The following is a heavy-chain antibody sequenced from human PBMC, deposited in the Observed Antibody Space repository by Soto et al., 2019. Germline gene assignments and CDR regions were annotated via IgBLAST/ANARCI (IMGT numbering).Heavy chain of an antibody. J-gene: IGHJ5*02. CDR2: MNPNSGNT. Sequence: GASVKVSCKASGYTFTSYGISWVRQAPGQGLEWMGWMNPNSGNTGYAQKFQGRVTMTRNTSISTAYMELSSLRSEDTAVYYCAREGYSGYDGGGFDPWGQGTLVTVS. CDR1: GYTFTSYG. D-gene: IGHD5-12*01. V-gene: IGHV1-8*02. CDR3: AREGYSGYDGGGFDP.